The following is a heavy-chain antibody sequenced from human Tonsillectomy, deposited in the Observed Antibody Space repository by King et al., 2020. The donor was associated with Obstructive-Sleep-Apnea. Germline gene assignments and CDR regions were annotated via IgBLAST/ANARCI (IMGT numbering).Heavy chain of an antibody. CDR2: ISGSGGST. Sequence: QLVQSGGGLVQPGGSLRLSCAASGFTFSSYAMSWVRQAPGKGLEWVSAISGSGGSTYYADSVKGRFTISRDNSKNTLYLQMNSLRAEDTAVYYCAIQTGLCGGDCYAPYYYYYGMDVWGQGTTVTVSS. V-gene: IGHV3-23*04. CDR3: AIQTGLCGGDCYAPYYYYYGMDV. D-gene: IGHD2-21*02. CDR1: GFTFSSYA. J-gene: IGHJ6*02.